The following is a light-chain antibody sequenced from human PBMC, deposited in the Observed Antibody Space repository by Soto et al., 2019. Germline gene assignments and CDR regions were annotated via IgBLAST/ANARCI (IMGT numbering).Light chain of an antibody. J-gene: IGLJ1*01. V-gene: IGLV1-44*01. Sequence: QSVLTQPPSASAAPGQRVTISCSGSSSNIGVNAVNWYQHLPGTAPGLLIYTNNQRPSGVPDRFSGSKSGASASLAISGLQSEDEADYYCAAWDDSLKGYVFGTGTKLTVL. CDR2: TNN. CDR1: SSNIGVNA. CDR3: AAWDDSLKGYV.